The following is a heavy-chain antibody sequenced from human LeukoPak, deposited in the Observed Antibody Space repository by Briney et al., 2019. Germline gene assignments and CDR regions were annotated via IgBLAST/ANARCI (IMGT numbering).Heavy chain of an antibody. V-gene: IGHV3-23*01. CDR3: AKTPYYYDSSGYYQSAYFDY. CDR1: GFTFSSYA. D-gene: IGHD3-22*01. J-gene: IGHJ4*02. Sequence: PGGSLRLSCAASGFTFSSYAMSWVRQAPGKGLEWVSAISGSGSSTYYADSVKGRFTISRDNSKNTLYLQMNSLRAEDTAVYYCAKTPYYYDSSGYYQSAYFDYWGQGTLVTVSS. CDR2: ISGSGSST.